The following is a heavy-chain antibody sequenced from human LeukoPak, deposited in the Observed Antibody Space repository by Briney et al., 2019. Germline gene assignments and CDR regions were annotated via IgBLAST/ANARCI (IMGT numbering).Heavy chain of an antibody. CDR1: GGSISSYY. D-gene: IGHD3-10*01. CDR3: ASDYYGSGSYAFDI. CDR2: IYYNGST. J-gene: IGHJ3*02. Sequence: SETLSLTCTVSGGSISSYYWSWVWQPPGKGLEWVGYIYYNGSTNYNPSLKSRVTISVDTSKNQFSLKLSSVTAADTAVYYCASDYYGSGSYAFDIWGQGTMVTVSS. V-gene: IGHV4-59*01.